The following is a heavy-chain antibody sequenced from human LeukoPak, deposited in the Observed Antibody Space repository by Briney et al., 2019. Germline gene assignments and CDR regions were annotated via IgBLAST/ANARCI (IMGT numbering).Heavy chain of an antibody. Sequence: SVKVSCKPSGGTFSRYAISWVRQAPGQGLEWMGGITPIFGTANYAQKFQGRVTITADKSTSTAYMELSSLRSEDTAVYYCARDPRGELNFDYWGQGTLVTVSS. D-gene: IGHD1-26*01. CDR1: GGTFSRYA. CDR3: ARDPRGELNFDY. V-gene: IGHV1-69*06. J-gene: IGHJ4*02. CDR2: ITPIFGTA.